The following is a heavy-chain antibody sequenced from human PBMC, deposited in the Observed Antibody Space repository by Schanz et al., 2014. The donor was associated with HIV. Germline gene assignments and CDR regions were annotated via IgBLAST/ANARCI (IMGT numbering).Heavy chain of an antibody. V-gene: IGHV3-33*01. CDR1: GFTFSTHA. D-gene: IGHD2-15*01. CDR2: TWFDKLKN. J-gene: IGHJ6*02. CDR3: ARPALVCSGGSCYRDHYYYGMDV. Sequence: QVVESGGGVVQPGMSLRLSCAASGFTFSTHAMHWVRQAPGKGLQWVAGTWFDKLKNYHAASADSVRGRFTISRDNAKNSLYLQMNRLRAEDTAVYYCARPALVCSGGSCYRDHYYYGMDVWGQGTTVTVSS.